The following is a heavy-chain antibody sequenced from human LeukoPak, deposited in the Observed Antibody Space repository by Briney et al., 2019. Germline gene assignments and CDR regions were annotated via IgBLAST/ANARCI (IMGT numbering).Heavy chain of an antibody. CDR3: ARAPYYDSSGYDN. V-gene: IGHV3-21*01. CDR2: ISSSSSYI. D-gene: IGHD3-22*01. CDR1: GFTFSSYW. J-gene: IGHJ4*02. Sequence: GGSLRLSCAASGFTFSSYWMHWVRQAPGKGLEWVSSISSSSSYIYYADSVKGRFTISRDNAKNSLYLQMNSLRAEDTAVYYCARAPYYDSSGYDNCGQGTLVTVSS.